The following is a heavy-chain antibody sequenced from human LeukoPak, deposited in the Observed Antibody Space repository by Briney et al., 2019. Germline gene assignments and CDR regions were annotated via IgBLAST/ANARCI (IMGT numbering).Heavy chain of an antibody. CDR2: ISYDGSNK. CDR3: AKTGYGDNVSIDWFDP. D-gene: IGHD4-17*01. Sequence: PGRSLRLSCAASGFTFSSYGMHWVRQAPGKGLEWVAVISYDGSNKYYADSVKGRFTISRDNSKNTLYLQMNSLRAEDTAVYYCAKTGYGDNVSIDWFDPWGQGTLVTVSS. V-gene: IGHV3-30*18. J-gene: IGHJ5*02. CDR1: GFTFSSYG.